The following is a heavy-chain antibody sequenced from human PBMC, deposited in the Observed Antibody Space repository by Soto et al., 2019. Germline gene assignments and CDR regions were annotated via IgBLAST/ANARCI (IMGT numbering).Heavy chain of an antibody. D-gene: IGHD3-16*01. CDR1: GYTFTTYG. CDR2: ISGYNRHT. CDR3: AREGEMPYYYYGLDV. V-gene: IGHV1-18*01. J-gene: IGHJ6*02. Sequence: QVQLVQSGAEVRKPGASVKVSCKASGYTFTTYGISWVRQAPGQGLEWMGWISGYNRHTKYAQKFQGRVTMTTDTSTSTVYMDLRSLRSDDTAVYYCAREGEMPYYYYGLDVWGQGTTVTVSS.